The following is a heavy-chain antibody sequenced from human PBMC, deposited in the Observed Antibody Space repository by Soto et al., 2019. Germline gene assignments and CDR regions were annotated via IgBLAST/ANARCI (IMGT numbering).Heavy chain of an antibody. CDR2: VWHDGSKE. D-gene: IGHD4-17*01. CDR3: ARWRGGDYGGNPGYYDY. CDR1: GFTFSGHG. V-gene: IGHV3-33*01. Sequence: QVQLVESGGGVVQPGRSLRLSCAASGFTFSGHGMHWVHQAPGKGLEWVAVVWHDGSKEYYADSVKGLFHISRDNSKNTVYLEMTSLRAEDTAVYSCARWRGGDYGGNPGYYDYWGQGTLVTVSS. J-gene: IGHJ4*02.